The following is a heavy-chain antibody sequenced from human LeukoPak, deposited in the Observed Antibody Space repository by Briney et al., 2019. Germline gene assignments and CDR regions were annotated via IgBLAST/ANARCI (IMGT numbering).Heavy chain of an antibody. CDR2: ISSSSSTI. CDR3: ARALGGSGWYFHFYYYGMDV. CDR1: GFTFSSYS. V-gene: IGHV3-48*02. Sequence: SGGSLRLSCAASGFTFSSYSMSWVRQAPGKGLEWVSYISSSSSTIYYADSVKGRFTISRDNAKNSLYLQMNSLRDEDTAVYYCARALGGSGWYFHFYYYGMDVWGQGTTVTVSS. D-gene: IGHD6-19*01. J-gene: IGHJ6*02.